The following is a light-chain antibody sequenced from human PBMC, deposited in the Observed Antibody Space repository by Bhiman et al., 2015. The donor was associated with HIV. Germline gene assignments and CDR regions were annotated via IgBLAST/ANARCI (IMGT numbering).Light chain of an antibody. CDR3: STWDDSLKGYV. CDR1: SSNIGGFT. J-gene: IGLJ1*01. CDR2: RND. V-gene: IGLV1-44*01. Sequence: QSELSQPPSVSGSPGQKVTISCSGSSSNIGGFTVSWFQHLPGTAPKLIIYRNDRWPSGVPDRFSGSKSGTSASLAISGLLPEDEADYYCSTWDDSLKGYVFGTGTRVTVL.